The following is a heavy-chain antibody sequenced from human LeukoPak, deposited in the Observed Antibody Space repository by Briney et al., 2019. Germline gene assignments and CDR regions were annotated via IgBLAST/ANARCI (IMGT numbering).Heavy chain of an antibody. CDR2: IIPIFGTA. J-gene: IGHJ4*02. Sequence: SVKVSCKASGGTFSSYAISWVRQAPGQGLEWMGGIIPIFGTANYAQKFQGRVTITADESTSTAYMELSSLRSEDTAVYYCARAPYYDSSGYYSGIKYYFDYWGQGTLVTVSS. V-gene: IGHV1-69*01. CDR3: ARAPYYDSSGYYSGIKYYFDY. CDR1: GGTFSSYA. D-gene: IGHD3-22*01.